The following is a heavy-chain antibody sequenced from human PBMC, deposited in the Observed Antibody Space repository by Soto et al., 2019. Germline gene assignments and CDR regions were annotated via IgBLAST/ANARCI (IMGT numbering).Heavy chain of an antibody. CDR1: GGSISSYY. Sequence: PSETLSLTCTVSGGSISSYYWNWLRQPPGKGLEWIGYVYYSENIDYSGITNYNPSLKSRVTISVDTSKNQFSLKLRSATAADTAVYYCARGLGYSYGSYFDYWGQGTLGTVSS. D-gene: IGHD5-18*01. V-gene: IGHV4-59*01. J-gene: IGHJ4*02. CDR2: VYYSENIDYSGIT. CDR3: ARGLGYSYGSYFDY.